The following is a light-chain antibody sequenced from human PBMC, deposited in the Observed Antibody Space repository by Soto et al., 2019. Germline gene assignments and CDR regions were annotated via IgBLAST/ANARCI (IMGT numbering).Light chain of an antibody. CDR3: SSYTSSSTYV. V-gene: IGLV2-14*01. CDR1: SSGVGGYNY. Sequence: QSVLTQPASVSGSPGQSITISCTGTSSGVGGYNYVSWYQQHPGKATKLMIYDVTNRPSGVSNRFSGSKSGNTAYLTISGLQAEDEADYYCSSYTSSSTYVFGTGTKVTVL. J-gene: IGLJ1*01. CDR2: DVT.